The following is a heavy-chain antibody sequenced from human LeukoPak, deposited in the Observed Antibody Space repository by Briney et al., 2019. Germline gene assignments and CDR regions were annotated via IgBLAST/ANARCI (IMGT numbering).Heavy chain of an antibody. Sequence: GASVKVSCKASGYTFTGYYMHWVRQAPGQGLEWMGWINPNSGGTNYAQKFQGRVTMTRDTSISTAYMELSRLRSDDTAVYYCARWFGELLGGSYNWIRDCWGQGTLVTVSS. V-gene: IGHV1-2*02. CDR3: ARWFGELLGGSYNWIRDC. D-gene: IGHD3-10*01. CDR1: GYTFTGYY. CDR2: INPNSGGT. J-gene: IGHJ4*02.